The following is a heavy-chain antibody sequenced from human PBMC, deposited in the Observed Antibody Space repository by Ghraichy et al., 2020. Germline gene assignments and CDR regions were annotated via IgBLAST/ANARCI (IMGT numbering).Heavy chain of an antibody. CDR1: GFTFSSHG. V-gene: IGHV3-30*03. D-gene: IGHD6-19*01. Sequence: SCAASGFTFSSHGMPWVRQAPGQGLEWVAVISYDVSNKYCAASVKGRFTISRDNSKNTLYLQMNSLRPEDTAAYYCARDPRQWRAYSNFDYWGQGTLVTVSS. CDR2: ISYDVSNK. CDR3: ARDPRQWRAYSNFDY. J-gene: IGHJ4*02.